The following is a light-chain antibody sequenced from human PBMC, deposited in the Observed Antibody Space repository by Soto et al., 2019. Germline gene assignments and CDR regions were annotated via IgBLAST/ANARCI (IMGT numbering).Light chain of an antibody. CDR3: QSYYNSLSASV. J-gene: IGLJ2*01. V-gene: IGLV1-40*01. CDR2: GSS. CDR1: SSNIGAGHV. Sequence: QSVLTQPPSVSGAPGQRVTISCTGSSSNIGAGHVVHWYQQFPGRDHNLLIYGSSHRASGVPDRFSGSKSGTSASLAITGLQAEDEADYYCQSYYNSLSASVFGGGTQLTVL.